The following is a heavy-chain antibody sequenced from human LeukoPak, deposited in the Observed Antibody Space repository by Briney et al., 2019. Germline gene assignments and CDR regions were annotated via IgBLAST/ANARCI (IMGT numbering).Heavy chain of an antibody. Sequence: SETLSLTCTVSGDSISSSDYYWSWIRQPPGKELEWIASINYGRTTYYNPSLKSRVTISVDTSKNQFSLRLSSVTAADTAVYLCARYVVYGSGKYYFDYWGQGSLVTVSS. D-gene: IGHD3-10*01. J-gene: IGHJ4*02. CDR3: ARYVVYGSGKYYFDY. CDR2: INYGRTT. V-gene: IGHV4-39*01. CDR1: GDSISSSDYY.